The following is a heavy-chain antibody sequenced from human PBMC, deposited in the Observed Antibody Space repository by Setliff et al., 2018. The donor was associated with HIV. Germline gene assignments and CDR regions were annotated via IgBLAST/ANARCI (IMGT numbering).Heavy chain of an antibody. J-gene: IGHJ4*02. CDR1: DGSISSINYY. V-gene: IGHV4-39*01. D-gene: IGHD3-22*01. Sequence: PSETLSLTCTVSDGSISSINYYWAWIRQPPGKGLEWIGSAFYTGGTFYNPSLKSRVSISVDTSTYHISLRLGSVTAADTAVYYCARHNHYDNALDYWGQGTLVTVSS. CDR3: ARHNHYDNALDY. CDR2: AFYTGGT.